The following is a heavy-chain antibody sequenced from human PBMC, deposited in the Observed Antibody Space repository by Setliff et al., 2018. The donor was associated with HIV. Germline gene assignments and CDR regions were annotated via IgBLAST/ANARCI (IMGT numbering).Heavy chain of an antibody. J-gene: IGHJ4*02. D-gene: IGHD2-2*01. CDR3: ATNRRDCYSASCPLTS. CDR1: GFFFSTYW. V-gene: IGHV3-74*01. Sequence: GGSLRLSCAASGFFFSTYWMNWVRQAPGKGPQWVARIVSDGSGTSHADAVKGRFTISRDNAKNTLFLQMNSLRAEDSAMYYCATNRRDCYSASCPLTSWGQGTLVTVAS. CDR2: IVSDGSGT.